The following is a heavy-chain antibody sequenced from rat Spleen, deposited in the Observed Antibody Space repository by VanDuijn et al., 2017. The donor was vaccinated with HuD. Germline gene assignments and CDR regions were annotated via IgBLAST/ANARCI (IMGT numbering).Heavy chain of an antibody. CDR1: DYSITSNY. CDR3: ATLGLGYFFDY. J-gene: IGHJ2*01. D-gene: IGHD4-6*01. V-gene: IGHV3-1*01. Sequence: EVQLQESGPGLVKPSQSLSLTCSVTDYSITSNYWDWIRKFPGNKMEWMGYIDYSGSTSYNPSLKSRVSITRDTSKNQFFLQLNSVTTEDTATYYCATLGLGYFFDYWGQGVMVTVSS. CDR2: IDYSGST.